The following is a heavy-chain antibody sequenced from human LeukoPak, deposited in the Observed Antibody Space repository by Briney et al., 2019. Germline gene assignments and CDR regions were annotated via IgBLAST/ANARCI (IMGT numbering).Heavy chain of an antibody. CDR3: ARDPYSSSYNWFDP. J-gene: IGHJ5*02. D-gene: IGHD6-13*01. CDR1: GGSISSYY. Sequence: PSETLSLTCTVSGGSISSYYWSWIRRPAGKGLEWIGRIYTSGSTNYNPSLKSRVTMSVDTSKNQFSLKLSSVTAADTAVYYCARDPYSSSYNWFDPWGQGTLVTVSS. V-gene: IGHV4-4*07. CDR2: IYTSGST.